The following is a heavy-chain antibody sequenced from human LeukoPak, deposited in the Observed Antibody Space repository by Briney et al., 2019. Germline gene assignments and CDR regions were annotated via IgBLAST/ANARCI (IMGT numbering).Heavy chain of an antibody. J-gene: IGHJ4*02. Sequence: GGSLRLSCAASGFTVSSNYMSWVRQAPGKGLEWVSVIYSGGSTYYADSVKGRFTISRDNSKNTLYLQMNSLRAEDTAVYYCAREREESGLYYYGSGSYSMWGQGTLVTVSS. CDR2: IYSGGST. V-gene: IGHV3-66*01. CDR1: GFTVSSNY. D-gene: IGHD3-10*01. CDR3: AREREESGLYYYGSGSYSM.